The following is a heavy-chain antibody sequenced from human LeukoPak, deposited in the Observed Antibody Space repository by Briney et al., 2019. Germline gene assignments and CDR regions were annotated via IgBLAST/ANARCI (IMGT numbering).Heavy chain of an antibody. Sequence: GASVKVSCKASGYMFSSYGINWVRQAPGQGLEWMGWISGYNGNTNYAQKLQGRVTMTTDTSTSTVYMELRSLRSDDTAVYNCARGAPGSSQDYWGQGTLVTVSS. CDR3: ARGAPGSSQDY. D-gene: IGHD6-13*01. CDR1: GYMFSSYG. J-gene: IGHJ4*02. V-gene: IGHV1-18*01. CDR2: ISGYNGNT.